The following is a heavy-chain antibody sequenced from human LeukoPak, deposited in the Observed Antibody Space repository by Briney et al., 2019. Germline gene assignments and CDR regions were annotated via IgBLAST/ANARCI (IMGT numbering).Heavy chain of an antibody. Sequence: PGGSLRLSCAASGFSFSTQRMHWVRQAPGKGLVWVSYINIDERITGYADSVKGRFTISRDNSKNTLYLQMNSLRAEDTAVYYCARDHRGVRDYFDHWGQGTLVTVSS. CDR3: ARDHRGVRDYFDH. CDR1: GFSFSTQR. J-gene: IGHJ4*02. CDR2: INIDERIT. V-gene: IGHV3-74*01. D-gene: IGHD3-10*01.